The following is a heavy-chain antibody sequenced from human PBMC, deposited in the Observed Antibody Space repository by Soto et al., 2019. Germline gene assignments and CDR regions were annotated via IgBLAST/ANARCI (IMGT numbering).Heavy chain of an antibody. CDR1: GYTFTSYY. CDR2: INPSGGST. CDR3: ARDVGGPGYYYYYGMDV. Sequence: ASVKVSCKASGYTFTSYYMHWVRQAPGQGLEWMGIINPSGGSTSYAQKFQGRVTMTRDTSTSTVYMELSSLRSEDTAVYYCARDVGGPGYYYYYGMDVWGQGTTVTVSS. D-gene: IGHD3-16*01. J-gene: IGHJ6*02. V-gene: IGHV1-46*01.